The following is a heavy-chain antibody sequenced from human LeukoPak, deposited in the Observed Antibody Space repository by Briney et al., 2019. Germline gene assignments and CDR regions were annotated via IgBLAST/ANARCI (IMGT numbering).Heavy chain of an antibody. J-gene: IGHJ4*02. Sequence: ASVRVSCKASGYTFSIYGFSWVRQAPGQGLEWMGWISAYNGNTNYAQKFQGRVTMTTDTSTSTAHMELRSLRSDDTAVYYCARQGYSGHSQGAADYWGQGALVTVSS. CDR1: GYTFSIYG. CDR3: ARQGYSGHSQGAADY. CDR2: ISAYNGNT. V-gene: IGHV1-18*01. D-gene: IGHD4-23*01.